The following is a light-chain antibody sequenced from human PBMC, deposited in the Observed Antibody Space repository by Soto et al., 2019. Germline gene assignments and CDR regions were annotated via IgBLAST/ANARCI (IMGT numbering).Light chain of an antibody. CDR3: CSHAGTEGVV. Sequence: QSALTQPRSMSGSPGQSVTISCTGTSSDVGGYKYVSWYQHHPGKAPKLMIYDVSKRPSGVPDRFSGSKSGNTASLTISGLQAEDEADYYCCSHAGTEGVVFGGGTKVTVL. CDR2: DVS. J-gene: IGLJ2*01. V-gene: IGLV2-11*01. CDR1: SSDVGGYKY.